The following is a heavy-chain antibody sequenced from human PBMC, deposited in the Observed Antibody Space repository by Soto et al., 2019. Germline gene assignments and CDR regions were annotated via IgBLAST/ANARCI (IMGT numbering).Heavy chain of an antibody. D-gene: IGHD2-15*01. J-gene: IGHJ6*02. CDR2: ISGSGGST. CDR3: AKAHCSGGSCYRSLYYYYGMDV. CDR1: GFTFSSYA. Sequence: GGSLRLSCAASGFTFSSYAMSWVRQAPGKGLEWVSAISGSGGSTYYADSVKGRFTISRDNSKNTLYLQMNSLRAEDTAVYYCAKAHCSGGSCYRSLYYYYGMDVWGQGTTVTVSS. V-gene: IGHV3-23*01.